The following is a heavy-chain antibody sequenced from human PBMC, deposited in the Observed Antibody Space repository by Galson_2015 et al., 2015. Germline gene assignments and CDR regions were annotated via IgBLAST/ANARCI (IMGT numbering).Heavy chain of an antibody. Sequence: SVKVSCKASGYTFTSYAMHWVRQAPGQRLEWMGWINAGNGNTKYSQKFQGRVTITRDTSASTAYMELSSLRSEDTAVYYCASSYGKLMAEIRSYGMDVWGQGTLVPVSS. CDR1: GYTFTSYA. CDR2: INAGNGNT. D-gene: IGHD2-8*01. CDR3: ASSYGKLMAEIRSYGMDV. J-gene: IGHJ6*02. V-gene: IGHV1-3*01.